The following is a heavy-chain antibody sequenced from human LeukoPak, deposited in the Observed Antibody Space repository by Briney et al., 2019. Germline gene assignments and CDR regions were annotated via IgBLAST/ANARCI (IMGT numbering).Heavy chain of an antibody. V-gene: IGHV3-74*01. CDR3: ATGLSPSFDY. J-gene: IGHJ4*02. CDR1: GFTLSSYW. CDR2: INSDGSST. Sequence: GGSLRLSSAASGFTLSSYWMHRVRQAPGKGRVWVSRINSDGSSTTYADSVKGRLAVSRDNAKSTLYLQMNSLRAEYMAVYYGATGLSPSFDYWGQGTLVTVSS.